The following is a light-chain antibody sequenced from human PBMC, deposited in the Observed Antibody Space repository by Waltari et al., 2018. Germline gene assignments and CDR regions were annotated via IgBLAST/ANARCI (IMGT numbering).Light chain of an antibody. J-gene: IGKJ4*01. V-gene: IGKV3-11*01. CDR1: QSVNWY. CDR3: QQRRNWPLT. CDR2: DTS. Sequence: EIVFTPSPATLSLSPGERSTLSCRASQSVNWYLAWYQQRPGQAPRLLIYDTSNRATGIPARFSGSGSETDFTLTISSLEPDDSAVYYCQQRRNWPLTFGGGTKVEIK.